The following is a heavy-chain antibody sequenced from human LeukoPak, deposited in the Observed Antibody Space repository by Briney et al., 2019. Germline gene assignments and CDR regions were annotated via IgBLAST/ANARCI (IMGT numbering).Heavy chain of an antibody. J-gene: IGHJ1*01. CDR3: ARDMDTAMVHDFQH. V-gene: IGHV4-38-2*02. CDR2: IYHSGST. D-gene: IGHD5-18*01. CDR1: GYSISSGYY. Sequence: SETLSLTCTVSGYSISSGYYWGWIRQPPGKGLEWIGSIYHSGSTYYNPSLKSRVTISVDTSKNQFSLKLSSVTAADTAVYYCARDMDTAMVHDFQHWGQGTLVTVSS.